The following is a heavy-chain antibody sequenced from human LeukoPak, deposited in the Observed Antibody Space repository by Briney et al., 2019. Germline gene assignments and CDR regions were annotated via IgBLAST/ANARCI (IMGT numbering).Heavy chain of an antibody. CDR1: GFTFSSYG. CDR3: ASTGYDAFDI. V-gene: IGHV3-23*01. Sequence: GGSLRLSCAASGFTFSSYGLSWVRHAPGKGLEWVSVVSGGGDSTYYADSVKSRFTISTDNSKNTLYLQMNSLRAEDPDISYCASTGYDAFDIWGQGTLVTVSS. CDR2: VSGGGDST. D-gene: IGHD3-22*01. J-gene: IGHJ3*02.